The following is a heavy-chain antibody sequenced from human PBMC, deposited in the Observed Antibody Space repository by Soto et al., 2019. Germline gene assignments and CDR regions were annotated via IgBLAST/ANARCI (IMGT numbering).Heavy chain of an antibody. D-gene: IGHD2-15*01. Sequence: SETLSLTCTVSGGSISSNYWSWIRQPPGKGLEWIGYISNSGSTNYNPSLKSRGTISVDTSKNQVSLKLSSVTAADTAVYYCARLRVVVGTSDWFDPWGQGTLVTVS. CDR2: ISNSGST. CDR1: GGSISSNY. V-gene: IGHV4-59*08. CDR3: ARLRVVVGTSDWFDP. J-gene: IGHJ5*02.